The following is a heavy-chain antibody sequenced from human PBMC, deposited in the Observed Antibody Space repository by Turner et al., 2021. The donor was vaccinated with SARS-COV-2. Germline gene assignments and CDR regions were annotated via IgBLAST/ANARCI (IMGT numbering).Heavy chain of an antibody. D-gene: IGHD3-22*01. CDR3: ARSNCDSSGYYCYFDY. CDR2: IGTAGDT. V-gene: IGHV3-13*04. Sequence: EVQLVESGGGLVQPGGSLRLSCAAHGFTFSSYDMHWVRQATGKGLEWVSVIGTAGDTYYPGSVKGRFTISRENAKNSLYLQMNTLRAGDTAVYYCARSNCDSSGYYCYFDYWGQGTLVTVSS. CDR1: GFTFSSYD. J-gene: IGHJ4*02.